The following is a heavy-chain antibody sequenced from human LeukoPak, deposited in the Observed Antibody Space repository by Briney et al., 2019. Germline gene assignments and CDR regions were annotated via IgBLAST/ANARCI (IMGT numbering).Heavy chain of an antibody. D-gene: IGHD6-6*01. V-gene: IGHV3-7*01. CDR2: IKQDGSEK. CDR1: GFTFSSYG. CDR3: AKVWIIAARLGAFDI. Sequence: GGSLRLSCAASGFTFSSYGMSRVRQAPGEGLEWVANIKQDGSEKYYADSVKGRFTISRDNSKNTLYLQMNSLRAEDTAVYYCAKVWIIAARLGAFDIWGQGTMVTVSS. J-gene: IGHJ3*02.